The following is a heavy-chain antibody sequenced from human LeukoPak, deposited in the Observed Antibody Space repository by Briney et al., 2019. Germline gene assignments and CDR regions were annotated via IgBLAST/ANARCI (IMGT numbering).Heavy chain of an antibody. J-gene: IGHJ3*02. CDR2: IYPGDSDT. V-gene: IGHV5-51*01. CDR1: GYSFTTYW. Sequence: GESLKISCKGSGYSFTTYWIGWVRQMPGKGLEWMGVIYPGDSDTRYSPSFQGQVTISADKSTSTAYLQWSSLKASDTAMYYCARPPTTMTKLAFDIWGQGTIVTVSS. D-gene: IGHD4-17*01. CDR3: ARPPTTMTKLAFDI.